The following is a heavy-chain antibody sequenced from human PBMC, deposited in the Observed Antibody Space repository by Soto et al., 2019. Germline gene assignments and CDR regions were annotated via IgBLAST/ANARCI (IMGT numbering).Heavy chain of an antibody. Sequence: ESLTISCHGSGYTFFSFWIVLVRQVPGKGLEWVGRIDPGDSSATYSPTFQGHVTISADRSTRSAYLQWRSLRASDTAIYFCARRYCSRADCYSDSWGQGSLVTVSS. V-gene: IGHV5-10-1*01. CDR2: IDPGDSSA. CDR1: GYTFFSFW. J-gene: IGHJ4*02. CDR3: ARRYCSRADCYSDS. D-gene: IGHD2-2*01.